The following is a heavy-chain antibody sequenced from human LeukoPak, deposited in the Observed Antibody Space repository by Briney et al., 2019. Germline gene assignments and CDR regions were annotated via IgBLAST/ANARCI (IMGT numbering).Heavy chain of an antibody. Sequence: SETLSLTCAVYGGSFSGYYWSWIRRPPGKGLEWIGEINHSGSTNYNPSLKSRVTMSVDTSKNQFSLKLSSVTAADTAVYYCARDYDSSSSPVSYWYFDLWGRGTLVTVSS. J-gene: IGHJ2*01. CDR1: GGSFSGYY. D-gene: IGHD6-6*01. V-gene: IGHV4-34*01. CDR2: INHSGST. CDR3: ARDYDSSSSPVSYWYFDL.